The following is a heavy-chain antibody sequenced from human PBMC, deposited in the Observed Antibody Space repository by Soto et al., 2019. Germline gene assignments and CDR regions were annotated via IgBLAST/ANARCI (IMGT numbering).Heavy chain of an antibody. J-gene: IGHJ4*02. Sequence: EVQLVESGGGLVQPGGSLRLSCAASGFTFSNYWMSWVRQAPGKGLEWVANIKGDGSEKYYVDSMKGRFTISRDNAENSLYLQLNSLRVEDTALYYCARDSRRVGATSDLDYWGQATLVTVSS. CDR3: ARDSRRVGATSDLDY. CDR2: IKGDGSEK. D-gene: IGHD1-26*01. V-gene: IGHV3-7*01. CDR1: GFTFSNYW.